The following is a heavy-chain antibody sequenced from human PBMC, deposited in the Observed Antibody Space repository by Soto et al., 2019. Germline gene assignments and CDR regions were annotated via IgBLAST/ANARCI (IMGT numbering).Heavy chain of an antibody. CDR3: ARAHYGDYGYGMDV. CDR1: GGSISSGGYS. J-gene: IGHJ6*02. D-gene: IGHD4-17*01. V-gene: IGHV4-30-2*01. Sequence: QLQLQESGSGLVRPSQTLSLTCAVSGGSISSGGYSWSWIRQPPGKGLEWIGYIYHSGSTYYNPSLKSRVTISVDRSKNQFSLKLSSVTAADTAVYYCARAHYGDYGYGMDVWGQGTTVTVSS. CDR2: IYHSGST.